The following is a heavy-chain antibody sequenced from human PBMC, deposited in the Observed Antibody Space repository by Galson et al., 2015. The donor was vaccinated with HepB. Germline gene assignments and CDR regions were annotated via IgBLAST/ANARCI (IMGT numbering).Heavy chain of an antibody. CDR3: ARDPTSRWFDP. V-gene: IGHV1-2*02. CDR1: GYTFTGYY. D-gene: IGHD4-11*01. CDR2: INPNSGGT. Sequence: SVKVSCKASGYTFTGYYMHWVRQAPGQGLEWMGWINPNSGGTNYAQKFQGRVTMTRGTSISTAYMELSRLRSDDTAAYYCARDPTSRWFDPWGQGTLVTVSS. J-gene: IGHJ5*02.